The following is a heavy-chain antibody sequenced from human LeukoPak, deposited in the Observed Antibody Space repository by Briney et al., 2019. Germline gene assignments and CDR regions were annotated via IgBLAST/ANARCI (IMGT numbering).Heavy chain of an antibody. CDR3: ARSIIHWFDP. Sequence: GGSLRLSCAASGFSFNSYSMYWVRQAPGKGLEWVSSISSSSSHMFYADSVKGRFSISRDNANNSLYLQMNSLRAEDTAVYYCARSIIHWFDPWGQGTLVTVSS. CDR1: GFSFNSYS. V-gene: IGHV3-21*01. CDR2: ISSSSSHM. J-gene: IGHJ5*02.